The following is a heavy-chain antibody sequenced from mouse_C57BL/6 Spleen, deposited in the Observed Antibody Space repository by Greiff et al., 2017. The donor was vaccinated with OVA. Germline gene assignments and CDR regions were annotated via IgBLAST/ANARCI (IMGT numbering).Heavy chain of an antibody. CDR3: ARDGVSYWFDD. V-gene: IGHV5-4*01. Sequence: EVKVEESGGGLVKPGGSLKLSCAASGFTFSSYAMSWVRQTPEKRLEWVATISDGGSYTYYPDNVKGRLTISRDNAKNNLYLQMSHLKAEDTAMYYGARDGVSYWFDDWGQGTTLTVSS. CDR2: ISDGGSYT. J-gene: IGHJ2*01. D-gene: IGHD4-1*01. CDR1: GFTFSSYA.